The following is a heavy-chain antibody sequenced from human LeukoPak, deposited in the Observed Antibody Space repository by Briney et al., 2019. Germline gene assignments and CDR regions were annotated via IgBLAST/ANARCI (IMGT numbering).Heavy chain of an antibody. V-gene: IGHV4-39*01. D-gene: IGHD3-9*01. CDR1: GASVRDSLSY. CDR2: VYYTRST. Sequence: PSETLSLPCTLSGASVRDSLSYCGSVRQPPGKGLEWVVYVYYTRSTYYNPSLKSRVTMSVDTSKNQFSQKMTSVTAADTAIYYCARLTKWRYFDYIFAFWGQGILVTVSS. CDR3: ARLTKWRYFDYIFAF. J-gene: IGHJ4*02.